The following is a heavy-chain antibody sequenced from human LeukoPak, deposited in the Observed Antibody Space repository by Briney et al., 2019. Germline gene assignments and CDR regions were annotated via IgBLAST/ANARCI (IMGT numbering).Heavy chain of an antibody. D-gene: IGHD3-22*01. Sequence: PSETLSLTCTVSGGSISSGGYYWSWIRQPPGKVLEWIGYIYHSGITYYNPSLTSRVTLSVDRFKNQFSLKLSSVTAADTAVYYCASYTYYYDSSGYYYRAPPSAFDIWGQGTMVTVSS. V-gene: IGHV4-30-2*01. CDR1: GGSISSGGYY. J-gene: IGHJ3*02. CDR3: ASYTYYYDSSGYYYRAPPSAFDI. CDR2: IYHSGIT.